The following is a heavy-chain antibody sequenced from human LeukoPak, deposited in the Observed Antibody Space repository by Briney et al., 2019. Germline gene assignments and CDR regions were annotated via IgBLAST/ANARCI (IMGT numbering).Heavy chain of an antibody. D-gene: IGHD6-19*01. J-gene: IGHJ3*01. CDR3: ARTQWLVDDPFDV. V-gene: IGHV4-39*01. CDR2: IYYSGST. CDR1: GGSISSSSYY. Sequence: KPSETLSLTCTVSGGSISSSSYYWGWIRQPPGKGLEWIGSIYYSGSTYYNPSLKSRVTISVDTSKNQFSLKLSSVTAADTAVYYCARTQWLVDDPFDVWGQGTMVTVSS.